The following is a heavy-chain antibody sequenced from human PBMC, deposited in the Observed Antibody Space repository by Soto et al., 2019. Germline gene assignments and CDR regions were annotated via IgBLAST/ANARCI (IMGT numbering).Heavy chain of an antibody. Sequence: EVQLVESGGDLVQPGGSLRLSCAASGFIFSNFWMSWVRQAPGKGLEWVANIKEDGSEKYHVDSVKGRFTISRDNAENLMYLQMDSLRAEDTAVYKCVRGGSHSFDYCGQGTLVTVSS. D-gene: IGHD1-26*01. CDR1: GFIFSNFW. CDR2: IKEDGSEK. J-gene: IGHJ4*02. V-gene: IGHV3-7*05. CDR3: VRGGSHSFDY.